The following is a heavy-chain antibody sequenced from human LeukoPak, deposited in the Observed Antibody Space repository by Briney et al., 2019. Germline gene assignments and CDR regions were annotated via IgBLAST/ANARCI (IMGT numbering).Heavy chain of an antibody. CDR1: GFTFSSYW. Sequence: PGGALRLSCVASGFTFSSYWMHGVRQAPGKGLVWVSRINSDGGSTSYADSVKGRFTISRDNAKNTLYLQMDSLRAEDTAMYYCARGTGSYYSLGYWGQGTLVTVSS. V-gene: IGHV3-74*01. CDR3: ARGTGSYYSLGY. CDR2: INSDGGST. D-gene: IGHD1-26*01. J-gene: IGHJ4*02.